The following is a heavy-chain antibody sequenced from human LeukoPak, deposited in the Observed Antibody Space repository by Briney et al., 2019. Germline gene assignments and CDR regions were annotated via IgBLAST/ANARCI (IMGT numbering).Heavy chain of an antibody. D-gene: IGHD3-22*01. CDR3: ASAEAYDSSGQY. J-gene: IGHJ4*02. CDR1: GGTFSSYA. Sequence: SVKVSCKASGGTFSSYAISWVRQAPGQGLEWMGRIIPILGIANYAQKFQGRVTITADKSTSTDYMELSSLRSEDTAVYYCASAEAYDSSGQYWGQGTLVTVSS. CDR2: IIPILGIA. V-gene: IGHV1-69*04.